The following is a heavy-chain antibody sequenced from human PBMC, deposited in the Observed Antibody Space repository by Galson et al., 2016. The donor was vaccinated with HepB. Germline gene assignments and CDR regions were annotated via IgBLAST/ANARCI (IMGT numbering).Heavy chain of an antibody. D-gene: IGHD1-26*01. Sequence: SVKVSCKASGGTFSSNAINWVRQAPGQGLEWMGRITPIFGTAKYAQKFQGRVTMTADESTNTAYMELSSLRSEDTAVYYCAREREGAAGYYYYGMDVWGQGTPVTVSS. J-gene: IGHJ6*02. CDR2: ITPIFGTA. CDR3: AREREGAAGYYYYGMDV. V-gene: IGHV1-69*13. CDR1: GGTFSSNA.